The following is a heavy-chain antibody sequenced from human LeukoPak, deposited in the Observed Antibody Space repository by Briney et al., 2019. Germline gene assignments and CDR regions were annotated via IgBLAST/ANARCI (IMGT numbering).Heavy chain of an antibody. V-gene: IGHV3-48*03. CDR2: ISSSGSTI. CDR3: ARVGTAMAPTVDV. CDR1: GFTFSSYE. Sequence: GGSLRLSCAASGFTFSSYEMNWVRQAPGKGLEWVSYISSSGSTIYYADSVKGRFTISRDNAKNSLYLQMNSLRAEDTAVYYCARVGTAMAPTVDVWGKGTTVTISS. J-gene: IGHJ6*04. D-gene: IGHD5-18*01.